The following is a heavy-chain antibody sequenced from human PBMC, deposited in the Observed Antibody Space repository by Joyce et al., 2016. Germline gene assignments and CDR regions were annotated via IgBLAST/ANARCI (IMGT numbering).Heavy chain of an antibody. CDR1: SASISSTRYY. Sequence: QLQLQESGPGLVKPPETLSLTCTVSSASISSTRYYWSWIRQAPGKWLEWIGSIFYGGITYYKPSLRGRITISLDTSKNQISLKLNSVTAADTAVYYCASGWHYYFDYWGQGTLVAVSS. CDR2: IFYGGIT. D-gene: IGHD6-19*01. V-gene: IGHV4-39*01. CDR3: ASGWHYYFDY. J-gene: IGHJ4*02.